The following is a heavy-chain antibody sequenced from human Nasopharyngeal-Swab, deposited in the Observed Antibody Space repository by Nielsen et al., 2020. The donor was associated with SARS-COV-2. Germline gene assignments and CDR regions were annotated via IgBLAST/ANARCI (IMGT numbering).Heavy chain of an antibody. CDR1: GFTFSSYG. Sequence: GESLKIPCAASGFTFSSYGMHWVRQAPGKGLEWVAVISYDGSNKYYVDSVKGRFTISRDNSKNTLYLQMNSLRAEDTAVYYCAKDTSGWFLDYWRQGTLVTVSS. J-gene: IGHJ4*02. V-gene: IGHV3-30*18. CDR3: AKDTSGWFLDY. CDR2: ISYDGSNK. D-gene: IGHD6-19*01.